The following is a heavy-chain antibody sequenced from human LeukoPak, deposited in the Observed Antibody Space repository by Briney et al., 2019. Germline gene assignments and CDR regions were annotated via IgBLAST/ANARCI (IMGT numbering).Heavy chain of an antibody. V-gene: IGHV3-48*03. J-gene: IGHJ6*03. D-gene: IGHD1-7*01. Sequence: GGSLRLSCAASGFSISSYEMSWVRQAPGKGLEWVSYISSSGSTIYYADSVKGRFTISRDNAKNSLYLRMNSLRAEDTAVYYCARVELAPYYYYYMDVWGKGTTVTVSS. CDR3: ARVELAPYYYYYMDV. CDR2: ISSSGSTI. CDR1: GFSISSYE.